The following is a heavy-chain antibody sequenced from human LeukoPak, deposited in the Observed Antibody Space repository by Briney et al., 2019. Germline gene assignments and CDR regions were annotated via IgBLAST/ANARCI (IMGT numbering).Heavy chain of an antibody. Sequence: ASVKLSCKASGGTFSSYTISWVRQAPGQGLEWMRWIILILGIANYAQKFAGRVTITADKSTSTAYMELSSLRSEDTAVYYCARGDMGPLDYWGQETLVTVSS. D-gene: IGHD1-26*01. CDR2: IILILGIA. V-gene: IGHV1-69*10. CDR1: GGTFSSYT. J-gene: IGHJ4*02. CDR3: ARGDMGPLDY.